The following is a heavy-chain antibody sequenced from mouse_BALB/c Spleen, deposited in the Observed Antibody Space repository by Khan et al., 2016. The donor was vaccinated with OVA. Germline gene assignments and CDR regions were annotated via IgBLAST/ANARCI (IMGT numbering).Heavy chain of an antibody. J-gene: IGHJ2*01. Sequence: VQLQQSGPELVKPGASVKMSCKASGYTFTYYVITWVKQRTGQGLEWIGEIYPGSDNAYYNERFTGKATLTAEKSSNTTHMQLSSLTYEDSAVYFCARGDGYYVYFDYWGQGTTLTVSS. V-gene: IGHV1-81*01. CDR1: GYTFTYYV. CDR2: IYPGSDNA. D-gene: IGHD2-3*01. CDR3: ARGDGYYVYFDY.